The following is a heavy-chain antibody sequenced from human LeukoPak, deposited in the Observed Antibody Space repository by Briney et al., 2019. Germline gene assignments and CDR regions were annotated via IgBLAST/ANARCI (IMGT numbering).Heavy chain of an antibody. Sequence: PSETLSLTCTVSGGSISSYYWSWIRQPPGKGLEWIGYIYYSGSTNYNPSLKSRVTISVDTSKNQFSLKLSSVTAADTAVYYCARDSSSWGLDYWGRGTLVTVSS. CDR1: GGSISSYY. CDR2: IYYSGST. CDR3: ARDSSSWGLDY. J-gene: IGHJ4*02. V-gene: IGHV4-59*01. D-gene: IGHD6-6*01.